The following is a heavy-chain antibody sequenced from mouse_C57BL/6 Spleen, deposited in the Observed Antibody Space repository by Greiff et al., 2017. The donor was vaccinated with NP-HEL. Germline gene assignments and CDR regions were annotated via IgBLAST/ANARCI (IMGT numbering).Heavy chain of an antibody. CDR3: ARHYGSSSWYFDV. CDR2: IDPSDSYT. Sequence: QVQLKQPGAELVKPGASVKLSCKASGYTFTSYWMQWVKQRPGQGLEWIGEIDPSDSYTNYNQKFKGKATLTVDTSSSTAYMQLSSLTSEDSAVYYCARHYGSSSWYFDVWGTGTTVTVSS. V-gene: IGHV1-50*01. J-gene: IGHJ1*03. CDR1: GYTFTSYW. D-gene: IGHD1-1*01.